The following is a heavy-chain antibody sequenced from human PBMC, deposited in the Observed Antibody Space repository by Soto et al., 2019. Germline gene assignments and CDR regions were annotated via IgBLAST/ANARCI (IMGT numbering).Heavy chain of an antibody. J-gene: IGHJ4*02. Sequence: QVQLVESGGGVXQXXXXLRLSCAASGFTFSSYGMHWVRQAPGKGLEWVAVIWYDGSNKYYADSVKGRFTISRDNSKNTLYLQMNSLRAEDTAVYYCATEGIAVAGTIDYWGQGTLVTVSS. V-gene: IGHV3-33*01. CDR3: ATEGIAVAGTIDY. CDR2: IWYDGSNK. CDR1: GFTFSSYG. D-gene: IGHD6-19*01.